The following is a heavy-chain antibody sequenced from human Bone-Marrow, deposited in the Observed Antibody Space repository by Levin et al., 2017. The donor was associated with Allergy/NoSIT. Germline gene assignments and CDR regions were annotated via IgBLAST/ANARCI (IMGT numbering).Heavy chain of an antibody. D-gene: IGHD6-19*01. CDR2: IWYDGTKQ. CDR3: ARDKSGGNIHQWLGSIDY. CDR1: GFAFSGSG. J-gene: IGHJ4*02. Sequence: QPGESLKISCAASGFAFSGSGMHWVRQAPGKGLEWVAIIWYDGTKQYYADSVKGRFTVSRDNPKNTLYLQMNSLRVEDTAVYYCARDKSGGNIHQWLGSIDYWGQGTQVTVSS. V-gene: IGHV3-33*01.